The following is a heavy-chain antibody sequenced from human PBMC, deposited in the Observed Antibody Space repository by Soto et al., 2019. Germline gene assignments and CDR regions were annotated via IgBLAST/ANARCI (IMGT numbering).Heavy chain of an antibody. Sequence: QVQLVQSGAEEKKPGASVKVSCKASGYTFTSYDINWVRQATGQGLEWMGWMNPNSGNTGYAQKFQGRVTMTRNTSISTAYMELSSLRSEDTAVYYCARGLYVVPNYGMDVWGQGTTVTVSS. V-gene: IGHV1-8*01. CDR2: MNPNSGNT. CDR1: GYTFTSYD. CDR3: ARGLYVVPNYGMDV. D-gene: IGHD2-15*01. J-gene: IGHJ6*02.